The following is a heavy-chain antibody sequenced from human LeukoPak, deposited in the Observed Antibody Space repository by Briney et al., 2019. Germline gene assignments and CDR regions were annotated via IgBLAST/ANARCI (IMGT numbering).Heavy chain of an antibody. CDR3: ARHPPRDGSAFDY. Sequence: SETLSLTCTVSGGSISSGSYYWGWIRQPPGKGLEWIASMYCSGTTFYSPSLKSRVTISVDTSKNQLSLKLGSVTAADTAVYYCARHPPRDGSAFDYWGQGTLVTVSS. CDR1: GGSISSGSYY. J-gene: IGHJ4*02. V-gene: IGHV4-39*01. CDR2: MYCSGTT.